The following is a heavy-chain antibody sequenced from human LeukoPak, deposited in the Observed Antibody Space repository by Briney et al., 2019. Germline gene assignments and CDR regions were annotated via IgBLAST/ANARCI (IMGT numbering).Heavy chain of an antibody. CDR1: GVSVSGYY. V-gene: IGHV4-34*01. CDR3: ARIRCGRGQARCYNH. D-gene: IGHD2-21*01. Sequence: SETLSLTCAVSGVSVSGYYWGWIRQSPEKGLEWIGEVSPGGYTTYNPSLRRRVIISKDTSENQLSLNVTSVTDADTALYYCARIRCGRGQARCYNHWAQGSLVTVSS. CDR2: VSPGGYT. J-gene: IGHJ5*02.